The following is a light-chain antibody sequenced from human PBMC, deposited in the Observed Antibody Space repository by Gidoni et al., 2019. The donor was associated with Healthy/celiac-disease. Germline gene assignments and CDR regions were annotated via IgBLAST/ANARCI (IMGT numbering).Light chain of an antibody. J-gene: IGLJ1*01. CDR2: DAS. CDR1: SSDVVGSNY. Sequence: QSALTQPASVSGSPGQPITISCTGTSSDVVGSNYVHCYQQHPGEAPKLMIYDASNRHSGVSNRFSGSKSGNTASLTISGLQAEDEADYYCSSYSSSSTRVFGTATKVTVL. V-gene: IGLV2-14*03. CDR3: SSYSSSSTRV.